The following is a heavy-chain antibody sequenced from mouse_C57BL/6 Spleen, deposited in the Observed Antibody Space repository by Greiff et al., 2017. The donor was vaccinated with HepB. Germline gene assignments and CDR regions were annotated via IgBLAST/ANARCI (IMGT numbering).Heavy chain of an antibody. CDR3: ARSMGNPYYFDY. Sequence: VKLQQSGAELARPGASVKMSCKASGYTFTSYTMHWVKQRPGQGLEWIGYINPSSGYTKYNQKFKDKATLTADKSSSTAYMQLSDLTSEDSAVYYGARSMGNPYYFDYWGQGTTLTVSS. CDR1: GYTFTSYT. D-gene: IGHD2-1*01. J-gene: IGHJ2*01. CDR2: INPSSGYT. V-gene: IGHV1-4*01.